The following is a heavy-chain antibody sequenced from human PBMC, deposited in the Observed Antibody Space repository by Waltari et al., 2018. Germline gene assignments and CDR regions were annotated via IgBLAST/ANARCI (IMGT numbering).Heavy chain of an antibody. J-gene: IGHJ4*02. Sequence: QVQLVQSGAEVKKPGASVKVSCKASGYTFTCYYLPWVRQAPGQGLEWMGRINPNSGGTNYAQKFQGRVTMTRDTSISTAYMELSRLRSDDTAVYYCARAVGVRGVTQFDYWGQGTLVTVSS. CDR1: GYTFTCYY. D-gene: IGHD3-10*01. CDR3: ARAVGVRGVTQFDY. V-gene: IGHV1-2*06. CDR2: INPNSGGT.